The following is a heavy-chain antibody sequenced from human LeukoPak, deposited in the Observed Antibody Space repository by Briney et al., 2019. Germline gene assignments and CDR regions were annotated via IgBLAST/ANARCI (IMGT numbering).Heavy chain of an antibody. J-gene: IGHJ4*02. CDR3: AKAVGAYGDRPFGY. D-gene: IGHD4-17*01. CDR1: GFTFSSYA. Sequence: GESLRLSCAASGFTFSSYAMSWVRQAPGKGLEWVSAISGLGGSTYYADSVKGRFTISRDNSKNTLYLQMNSLRAEDTAVYYCAKAVGAYGDRPFGYWGQGTLVTVSS. CDR2: ISGLGGST. V-gene: IGHV3-23*01.